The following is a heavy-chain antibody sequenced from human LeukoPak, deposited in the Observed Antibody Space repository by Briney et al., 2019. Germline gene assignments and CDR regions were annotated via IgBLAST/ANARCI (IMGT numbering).Heavy chain of an antibody. J-gene: IGHJ1*01. D-gene: IGHD2-2*01. CDR1: GFTLSSYS. Sequence: PGGSLRLSCSGFTLSSYSMHWVRQAPGQGLEYVSSISTNGGSTYYADSVKGRFIISRDNSKKSLYLQMSSLGPEDTAVYYCVSGRSTSIQREYFQRWGQGTLVSVSS. V-gene: IGHV3-64D*06. CDR3: VSGRSTSIQREYFQR. CDR2: ISTNGGST.